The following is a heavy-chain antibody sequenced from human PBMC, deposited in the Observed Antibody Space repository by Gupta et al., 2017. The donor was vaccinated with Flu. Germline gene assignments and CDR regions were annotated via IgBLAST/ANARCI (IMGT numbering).Heavy chain of an antibody. CDR2: IYQSGAT. J-gene: IGHJ4*02. CDR3: SGGGTYGLFES. D-gene: IGHD3-3*01. CDR1: GGPIDSYY. V-gene: IGHV4-59*01. Sequence: GGPIDSYYWSLIPQPPGTGLEWIGYIYQSGATKDNPSLKSRITMSVERYMSQFYLKLKCVQAADTAVYYWSGGGTYGLFESWGQVALVPVS.